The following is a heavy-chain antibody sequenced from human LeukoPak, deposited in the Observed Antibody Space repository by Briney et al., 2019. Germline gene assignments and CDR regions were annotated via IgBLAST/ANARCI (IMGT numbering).Heavy chain of an antibody. Sequence: ASVKVSCKVSGYTLTELSMHWVRQAPGKGLEWMGGFDPEDGETIYAQKFQGRVTMTEDTSTDTAYMELSSLRSEDTVVYYCATRPHNWNYVFVLYWGQGTLVTVSS. V-gene: IGHV1-24*01. D-gene: IGHD1-7*01. CDR2: FDPEDGET. CDR1: GYTLTELS. CDR3: ATRPHNWNYVFVLY. J-gene: IGHJ4*02.